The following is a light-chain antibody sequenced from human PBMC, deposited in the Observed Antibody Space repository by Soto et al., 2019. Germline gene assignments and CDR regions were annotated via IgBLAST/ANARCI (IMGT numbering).Light chain of an antibody. CDR2: DVS. V-gene: IGLV2-14*03. CDR1: ISDVGGYHY. CDR3: SSYTSINTYV. J-gene: IGLJ1*01. Sequence: QSALTQPASVSGSPGQSITISCTGTISDVGGYHYVSWYQHHPGKAPKLMIFDVSNRPSGVSNRFSGSKSGNTASLTTSGIQAEDEADYHCSSYTSINTYVFGSGTKLTVL.